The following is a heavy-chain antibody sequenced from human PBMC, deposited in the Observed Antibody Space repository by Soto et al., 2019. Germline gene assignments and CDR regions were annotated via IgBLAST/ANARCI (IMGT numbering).Heavy chain of an antibody. Sequence: SETLSLTCTVSGGSISSGGYYWSWIRQHPGKGLEWIGYIYYSGSTYYNPSLKSRVTISVDTSKNQFSLKLSSVTAADTAVYYCARGLVGASDYWGQGTLVTVSS. CDR3: ARGLVGASDY. D-gene: IGHD1-26*01. CDR1: GGSISSGGYY. V-gene: IGHV4-31*03. CDR2: IYYSGST. J-gene: IGHJ4*02.